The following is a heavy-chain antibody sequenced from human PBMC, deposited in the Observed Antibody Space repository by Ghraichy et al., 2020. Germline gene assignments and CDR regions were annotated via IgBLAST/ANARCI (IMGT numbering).Heavy chain of an antibody. J-gene: IGHJ4*02. CDR2: ISGSGGST. Sequence: GESLNISCAASGFTFDSYAMSWVRQSPAKGLEWVSAISGSGGSTYYADSVKGRFTISRDNSKKVLYLQMNSLAAEDTAVYYCAKDGGGAYCSSTRCVGLNYLDYWGQGPLGTVPS. V-gene: IGHV3-23*01. CDR1: GFTFDSYA. CDR3: AKDGGGAYCSSTRCVGLNYLDY. D-gene: IGHD2-2*01.